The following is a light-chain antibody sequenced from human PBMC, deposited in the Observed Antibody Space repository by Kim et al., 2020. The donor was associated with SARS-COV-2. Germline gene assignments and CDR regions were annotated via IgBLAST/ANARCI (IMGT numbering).Light chain of an antibody. CDR3: QQYNNWPLT. V-gene: IGKV3-15*01. CDR1: QSVSSN. Sequence: ETVMTQSPATLSVSPGGRATLSCRASQSVSSNLAWYQQKPGQAPRLLIYGASTRATGFPARFSGSGSGTEFTLTISSLQSEDFAVYYCQQYNNWPLTFGGGTKVEIK. J-gene: IGKJ4*01. CDR2: GAS.